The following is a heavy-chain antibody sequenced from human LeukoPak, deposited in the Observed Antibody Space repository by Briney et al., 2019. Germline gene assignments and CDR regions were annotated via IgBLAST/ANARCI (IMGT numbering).Heavy chain of an antibody. J-gene: IGHJ4*02. CDR2: IYPGDSDT. CDR1: GYSFTSYW. D-gene: IGHD3-22*01. V-gene: IGHV5-51*01. Sequence: ASVKVSCKASGYSFTSYWIGWVRQMPGKGLEWMGIIYPGDSDTRYSPSFQGQVTISADKSISTAYLQWSSLKASDTAMYYCARRSDSSGYDHWGQGTLVTVSS. CDR3: ARRSDSSGYDH.